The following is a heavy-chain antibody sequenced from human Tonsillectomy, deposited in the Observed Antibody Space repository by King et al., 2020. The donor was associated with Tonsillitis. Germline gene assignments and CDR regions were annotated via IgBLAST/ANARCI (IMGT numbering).Heavy chain of an antibody. J-gene: IGHJ4*02. CDR3: AKDPGGYCTKNVCYYFDY. CDR1: GVTLNNYG. V-gene: IGHV3-30*18. D-gene: IGHD2-8*01. Sequence: LQLVQSGGGVVQPGRSLKLSCAASGVTLNNYGMHWVRQAPGKGLEWVAAISYDGYNKYYADFVKGRFTISRDNSKNTLYLQMNSLRAEDTAVYYCAKDPGGYCTKNVCYYFDYWGQGTLVTVSS. CDR2: ISYDGYNK.